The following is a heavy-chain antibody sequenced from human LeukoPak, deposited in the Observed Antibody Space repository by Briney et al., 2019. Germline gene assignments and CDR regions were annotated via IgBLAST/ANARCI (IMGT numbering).Heavy chain of an antibody. CDR2: FDPEDGET. V-gene: IGHV1-24*01. D-gene: IGHD6-19*01. CDR3: ARGESARRDIAVAGISDY. J-gene: IGHJ4*02. CDR1: GYTLTELS. Sequence: ASVKVSCKVSGYTLTELSMHWVRQAPGKGLEWMGGFDPEDGETIYAQKFQGRVTMTRDTSTSTVYMELSSLRSEDTAVYYCARGESARRDIAVAGISDYWGQGTLVTVSS.